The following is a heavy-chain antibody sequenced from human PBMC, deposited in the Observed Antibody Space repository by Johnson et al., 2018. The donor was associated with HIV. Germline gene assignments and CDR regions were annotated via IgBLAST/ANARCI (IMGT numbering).Heavy chain of an antibody. V-gene: IGHV3-33*08. D-gene: IGHD6-6*01. J-gene: IGHJ3*02. CDR3: ARARIAARSSPPRPDAFDI. CDR1: GFTFSSYG. CDR2: IRYDGSNK. Sequence: QLVESGGGVVQPGRSLRLSCAASGFTFSSYGMHWVRQAPGKGLEWVAFIRYDGSNKYYADSVKGRFTISRYNSKNTLYLQMNSLRAEDTAVYYCARARIAARSSPPRPDAFDIWGQGTMVTVSS.